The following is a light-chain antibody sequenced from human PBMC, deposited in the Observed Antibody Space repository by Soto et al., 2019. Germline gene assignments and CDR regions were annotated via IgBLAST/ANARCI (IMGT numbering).Light chain of an antibody. CDR3: QQYGSSGT. Sequence: SASVGDRVTITCRASQGISNYLAWYQQKPGKVPRLLIYGASNRATGIPDRFSGSGSGTDFTLTISRLEPEDFAVYYCQQYGSSGTFGQGTKVDIK. V-gene: IGKV3-20*01. J-gene: IGKJ1*01. CDR2: GAS. CDR1: QGISNY.